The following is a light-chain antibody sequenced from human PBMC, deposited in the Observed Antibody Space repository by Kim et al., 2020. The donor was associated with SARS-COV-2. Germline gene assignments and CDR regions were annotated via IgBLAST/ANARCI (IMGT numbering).Light chain of an antibody. CDR2: YVT. Sequence: QSALTQPRSVSGSPGQSVTISCTGTSSDIGAYNYVSWYLHHPDKAPKLIISYVTNRPSGVPDRFSGSKSGNTASLTISGLQAEDEADYYCSSYAGSFIRVFGTGTKVTVL. CDR3: SSYAGSFIRV. V-gene: IGLV2-11*01. J-gene: IGLJ1*01. CDR1: SSDIGAYNY.